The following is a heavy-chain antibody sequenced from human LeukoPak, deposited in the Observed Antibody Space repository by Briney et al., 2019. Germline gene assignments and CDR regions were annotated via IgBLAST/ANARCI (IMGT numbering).Heavy chain of an antibody. CDR1: GYSFSDFA. CDR2: INAGNGKT. D-gene: IGHD6-13*01. J-gene: IGHJ4*02. CDR3: ARSIWYNRQYYFDS. Sequence: ASVKVSCKASGYSFSDFAMHCVRQAPGQSLEWMGWINAGNGKTKYSQKFQGRAIITRDTSATTAYMDLSSLTSEDTAVYYCARSIWYNRQYYFDSWGQGTLVTVSS. V-gene: IGHV1-3*01.